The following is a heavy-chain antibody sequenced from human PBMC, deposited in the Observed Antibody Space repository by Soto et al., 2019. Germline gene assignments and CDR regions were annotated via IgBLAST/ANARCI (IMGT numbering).Heavy chain of an antibody. J-gene: IGHJ4*02. CDR3: AREAHGGNFES. V-gene: IGHV1-69*13. Sequence: GASVKVSCKASGGRFSTNAISWLRQAPGHGLEWMGGIIAIFDKANYAQKFQDRVTMTADESTSTAYMEVTSLTSDDTAVYFCAREAHGGNFESWGQGTLVTVSS. CDR2: IIAIFDKA. CDR1: GGRFSTNA.